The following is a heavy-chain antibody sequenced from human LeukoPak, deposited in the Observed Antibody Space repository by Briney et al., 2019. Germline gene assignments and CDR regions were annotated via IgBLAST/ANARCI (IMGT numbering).Heavy chain of an antibody. CDR1: GYTFTNYG. CDR3: ARDLSLGRHDDGEPFDY. D-gene: IGHD4-17*01. Sequence: ASVKVSCKTSGYTFTNYGISWVRQAPGQGLEWMGWISGYNGNTNYVQKFRDRVTMTTDTSTSTAYMELRSLSSDDTALYYCARDLSLGRHDDGEPFDYWGQGTLVTVSS. V-gene: IGHV1-18*01. J-gene: IGHJ4*02. CDR2: ISGYNGNT.